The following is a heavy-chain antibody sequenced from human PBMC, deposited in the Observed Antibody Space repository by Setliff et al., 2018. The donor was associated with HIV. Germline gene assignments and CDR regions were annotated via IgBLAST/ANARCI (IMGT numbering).Heavy chain of an antibody. J-gene: IGHJ3*02. V-gene: IGHV1-18*04. CDR1: GYTFTAYG. CDR2: MSAYSGDT. CDR3: VRGYYYDTTGYGTFDI. Sequence: ASAKVSCKAAGYTFTAYGITWVRQAPGQGLEWMGWMSAYSGDTKYAQKIQGRVNMTRDTSTDTAYVELRSLRFDDTALYYCVRGYYYDTTGYGTFDIWGQVTVVTVSS. D-gene: IGHD3-22*01.